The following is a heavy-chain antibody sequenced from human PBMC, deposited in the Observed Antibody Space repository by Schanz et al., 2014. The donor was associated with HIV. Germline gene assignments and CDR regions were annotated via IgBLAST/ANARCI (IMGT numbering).Heavy chain of an antibody. CDR3: AKEAVTTCFDY. Sequence: VQLVESGGRLVQPGGSLRLSCVASGFTFRTHGIHWVRQAPAKGLEWVAVISYDGSIKEYADSVKGRFAISRDNSKNTVYLQMNSLRAEDTAVYYCAKEAVTTCFDYWGQGTLVTVSS. CDR1: GFTFRTHG. V-gene: IGHV3-30*18. D-gene: IGHD4-4*01. J-gene: IGHJ4*02. CDR2: ISYDGSIK.